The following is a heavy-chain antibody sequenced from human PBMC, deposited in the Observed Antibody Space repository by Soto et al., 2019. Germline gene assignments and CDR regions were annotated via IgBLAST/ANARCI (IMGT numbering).Heavy chain of an antibody. J-gene: IGHJ3*02. Sequence: EVQLVESGGGLVQPGGSLSLSCEASAFTLSRSWLSWVCQAPGKGLAWVATIKQAGSEKYNVDSVKGRFTISRDNTKNTLYLQISTWRPEDTAIYYGARDYEFGFDIWGQWTLVTVSS. D-gene: IGHD3-22*01. CDR3: ARDYEFGFDI. CDR2: IKQAGSEK. CDR1: AFTLSRSW. V-gene: IGHV3-7*01.